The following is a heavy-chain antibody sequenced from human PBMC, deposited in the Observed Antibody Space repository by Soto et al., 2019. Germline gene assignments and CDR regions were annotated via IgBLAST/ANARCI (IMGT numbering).Heavy chain of an antibody. D-gene: IGHD1-26*01. CDR3: GRDSGTFHIDY. CDR1: GFTFSSHW. CDR2: IKEDGSDI. J-gene: IGHJ4*02. V-gene: IGHV3-7*04. Sequence: EVHLVESGGALVQPGGSLRRSCVASGFTFSSHWMTWVRQAPGKGLEWVANIKEDGSDIYYADSVKGRFTISRDNAKKSLYLQMNSLRAEDTAVYYCGRDSGTFHIDYWGQGTLVTVSS.